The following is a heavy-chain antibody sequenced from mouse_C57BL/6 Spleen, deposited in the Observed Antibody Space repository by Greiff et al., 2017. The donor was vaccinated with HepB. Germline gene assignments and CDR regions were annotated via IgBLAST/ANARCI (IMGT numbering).Heavy chain of an antibody. CDR2: IYPGDGDT. CDR3: ARWWLQGYFDY. V-gene: IGHV1-82*01. Sequence: QVQLKESGPELVKPGASVKISCKASGYAFSSSWMNWVKQRPGKGLEWIGRIYPGDGDTNYNGKFKGKATLTADKSSSTAYMQLSSLTSEDSAVYFCARWWLQGYFDYWGQGTTLTVSS. CDR1: GYAFSSSW. J-gene: IGHJ2*01. D-gene: IGHD1-1*02.